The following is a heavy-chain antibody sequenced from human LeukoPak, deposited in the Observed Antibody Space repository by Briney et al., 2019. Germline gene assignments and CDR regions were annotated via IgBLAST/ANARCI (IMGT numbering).Heavy chain of an antibody. V-gene: IGHV3-30*02. D-gene: IGHD2-8*01. J-gene: IGHJ4*02. CDR1: GFTFSSYG. CDR2: IRYDGSNK. CDR3: AKDTGVWDLVGRGPKDY. Sequence: PGGSLRLSCAASGFTFSSYGMHWVRQAPGKGLEWVAFIRYDGSNKYYADSVKGRFTISRDNSKNTLYLQMNSLRAEDTAVYYCAKDTGVWDLVGRGPKDYWGQGTLVTVSS.